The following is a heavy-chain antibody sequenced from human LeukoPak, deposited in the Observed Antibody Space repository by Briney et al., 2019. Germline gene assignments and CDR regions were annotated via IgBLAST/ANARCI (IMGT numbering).Heavy chain of an antibody. V-gene: IGHV3-23*01. Sequence: GRSLRLSCAASGFTFSSYGMSWVRQAPGKGLEWVSAISGSGGSTYYADSVKGRFTISRDNSKNTLYLQMNSLRAEDTAVYYCAKDLPDYYGSSDVGLNWGQGTLVTVSS. CDR3: AKDLPDYYGSSDVGLN. D-gene: IGHD3-22*01. CDR2: ISGSGGST. J-gene: IGHJ4*02. CDR1: GFTFSSYG.